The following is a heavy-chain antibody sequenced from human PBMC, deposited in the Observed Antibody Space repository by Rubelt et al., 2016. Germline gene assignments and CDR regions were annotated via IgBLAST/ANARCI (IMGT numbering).Heavy chain of an antibody. D-gene: IGHD6-13*01. CDR3: ASRPEGQLESDLDY. CDR2: ISGSGGST. J-gene: IGHJ4*02. V-gene: IGHV3-23*01. CDR1: GFSFNTYA. Sequence: EVHLLESGGGLVQPGGSLRLSCAASGFSFNTYAMTWVRQAPGKGLDWVSSISGSGGSTYYADSVKGRFSISTDNSKNTLYLQMNSLGAEDTDVYYCASRPEGQLESDLDYWGQGTLVTVSS.